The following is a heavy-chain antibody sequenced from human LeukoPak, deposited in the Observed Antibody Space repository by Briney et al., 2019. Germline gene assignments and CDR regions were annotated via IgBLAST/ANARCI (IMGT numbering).Heavy chain of an antibody. V-gene: IGHV4-39*07. Sequence: SETLSLTCTVSGGSISSSRYYWGWIRQPPGKGLEWIGSIYYSGSTYYNPSLKSRVTISVDTSKNQFSLKLSSVTAADTAVYYCARAGGWFGELPIWRWFDPWGQGTLVTVSS. CDR2: IYYSGST. CDR1: GGSISSSRYY. J-gene: IGHJ5*02. CDR3: ARAGGWFGELPIWRWFDP. D-gene: IGHD3-10*01.